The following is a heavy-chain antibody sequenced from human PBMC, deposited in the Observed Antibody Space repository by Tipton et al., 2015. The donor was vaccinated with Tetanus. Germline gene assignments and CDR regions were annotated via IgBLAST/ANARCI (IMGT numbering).Heavy chain of an antibody. CDR3: ARDGGYCSSTSCYSNYYYYGMDV. CDR1: GYSISSGYY. Sequence: TLSLTCAVSGYSISSGYYWGWIRQPPGKGLEWIGSIYHSGSTYYNPSLKSRVTISVDTSKNQFSLKLSSVTAADTAVYYCARDGGYCSSTSCYSNYYYYGMDVWGQGTTVTVSS. D-gene: IGHD2-2*01. CDR2: IYHSGST. V-gene: IGHV4-38-2*02. J-gene: IGHJ6*02.